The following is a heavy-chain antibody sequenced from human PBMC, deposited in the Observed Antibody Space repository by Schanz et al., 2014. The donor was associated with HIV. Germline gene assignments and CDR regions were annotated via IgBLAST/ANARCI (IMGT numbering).Heavy chain of an antibody. V-gene: IGHV1-69*01. CDR2: IIPMFGTA. CDR3: ASYYDGSGYQYFDY. J-gene: IGHJ4*02. Sequence: QLVQSGAEVKKPGSSVKVSCKASGGTFSNYAITWVRQAPGQGLEWMAGIIPMFGTANYAQKFQGRVTITADEATSTAYMVLSSLRSEDTAMYYCASYYDGSGYQYFDYWGQGTLVTVSS. D-gene: IGHD3-22*01. CDR1: GGTFSNYA.